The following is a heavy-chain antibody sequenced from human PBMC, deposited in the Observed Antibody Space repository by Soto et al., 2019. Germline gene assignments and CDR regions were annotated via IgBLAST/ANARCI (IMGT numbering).Heavy chain of an antibody. CDR3: ARARVDFWKSGMDV. CDR1: GFTFSSYE. J-gene: IGHJ6*02. CDR2: ISSSGSTI. D-gene: IGHD3-3*01. Sequence: GWSLRLSCAASGFTFSSYEMNWVRQAPGKGLEWVSYISSSGSTIYYADSVKGRFTISRDNAKNSLYLQMNSLRAEDTAVYYCARARVDFWKSGMDVWGQGTTVTVSS. V-gene: IGHV3-48*03.